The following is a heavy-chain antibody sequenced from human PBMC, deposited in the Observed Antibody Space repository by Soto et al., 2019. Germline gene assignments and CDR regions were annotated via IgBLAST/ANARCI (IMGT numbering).Heavy chain of an antibody. CDR3: AREGGAAPGARREWYLDL. CDR2: INPHTGDT. J-gene: IGHJ2*01. Sequence: QVQLVQSGAEVKKPGASVTVSCKTSGYPLTDFYIHWVRQAPGQGLEWMAWINPHTGDTNTALKFQGRVTMRRDTSINRAFMELTRLSSDDTAVYYCAREGGAAPGARREWYLDLWGRGTLVSVSS. CDR1: GYPLTDFY. V-gene: IGHV1-2*02. D-gene: IGHD6-25*01.